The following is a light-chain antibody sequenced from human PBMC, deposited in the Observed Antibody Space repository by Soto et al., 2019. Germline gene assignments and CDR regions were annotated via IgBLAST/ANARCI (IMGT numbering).Light chain of an antibody. Sequence: QPVLTQPPSASGTPGQRVTISCSGSSSNIGSNSVYWYQQLPGTAPKLLIYRNNQRPSGVPDRFSGSKSGTSASLAISGLRSEDEADYYCAAWDDSLGGSYVFGTGTKVTVL. CDR2: RNN. V-gene: IGLV1-47*01. J-gene: IGLJ1*01. CDR1: SSNIGSNS. CDR3: AAWDDSLGGSYV.